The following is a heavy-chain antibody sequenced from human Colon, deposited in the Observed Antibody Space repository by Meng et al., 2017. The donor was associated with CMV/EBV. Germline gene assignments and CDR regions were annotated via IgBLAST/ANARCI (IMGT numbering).Heavy chain of an antibody. V-gene: IGHV3-30-3*01. CDR2: ISYDGSNK. Sequence: GESLKISCAAAGFTFSSFAMHWVRQAPGKWLEWVAVISYDGSNKYYADSVKGRFTISRDNSKNTLYLRMIDLRAEDTAMYYCAKDRAYCGSFSCSPNYFDGWGQGNLVTVSS. D-gene: IGHD2-21*01. CDR3: AKDRAYCGSFSCSPNYFDG. J-gene: IGHJ4*02. CDR1: GFTFSSFA.